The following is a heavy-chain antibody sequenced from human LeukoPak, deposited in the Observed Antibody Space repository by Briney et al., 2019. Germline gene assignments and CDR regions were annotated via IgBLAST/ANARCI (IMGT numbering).Heavy chain of an antibody. Sequence: GGSLRLSCAASGFTFSSYGMHWVRQAPGKGLEWVAVISYDGSNKYYADSVKGRFTISGDNSKNTLYLQMNSLRAEDTAVYYCAKDRCTMVRGVILYYYYYGMDVWGQGTTVTVSS. CDR3: AKDRCTMVRGVILYYYYYGMDV. CDR2: ISYDGSNK. V-gene: IGHV3-30*18. CDR1: GFTFSSYG. D-gene: IGHD3-10*01. J-gene: IGHJ6*02.